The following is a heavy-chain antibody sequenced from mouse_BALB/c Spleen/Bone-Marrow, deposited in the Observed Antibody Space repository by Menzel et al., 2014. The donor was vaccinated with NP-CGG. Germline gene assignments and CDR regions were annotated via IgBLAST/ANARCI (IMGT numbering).Heavy chain of an antibody. CDR3: ARGGDDFSLDY. CDR2: IDTSDSYT. Sequence: QVQLKESGTELVMPGASVKMSCKASGYAFTDRWIHWVKQRPGQGLEWIGAIDTSDSYTNYNQKFKGKATLTVDESSSTAYIHLSSLTSEDSAVYYCARGGDDFSLDYWSQRTSVTVSS. D-gene: IGHD2-4*01. J-gene: IGHJ4*01. CDR1: GYAFTDRW. V-gene: IGHV1-69*01.